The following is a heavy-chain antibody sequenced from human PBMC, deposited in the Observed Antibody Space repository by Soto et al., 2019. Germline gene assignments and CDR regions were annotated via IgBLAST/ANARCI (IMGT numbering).Heavy chain of an antibody. D-gene: IGHD1-1*01. J-gene: IGHJ4*02. CDR2: ISSSSSTI. CDR3: ARARYASPIDDIY. CDR1: GFTFSSYS. V-gene: IGHV3-48*01. Sequence: GGSLRLSCAASGFTFSSYSMNWVRQAPGKGLEWVSYISSSSSTIYYADSVKGRFTISRDNAKNSLYLQMNSLRAEDTAVYYCARARYASPIDDIYWGQGTLVTVSS.